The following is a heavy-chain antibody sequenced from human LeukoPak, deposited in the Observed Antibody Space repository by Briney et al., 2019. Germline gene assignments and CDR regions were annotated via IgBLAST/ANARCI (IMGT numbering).Heavy chain of an antibody. CDR3: ARWHDDHHAFDV. J-gene: IGHJ3*01. D-gene: IGHD1-14*01. CDR1: ADSINSHC. V-gene: IGHV4-4*08. CDR2: TRPSGDT. Sequence: PSETLSPTCSVSADSINSHCWNWIRQIPGNDLGWIGYTRPSGDTTINPSLKSRLTLSLDTSMQWFSLRLRSVTAADTALYYCARWHDDHHAFDVWGQGTMVTVSS.